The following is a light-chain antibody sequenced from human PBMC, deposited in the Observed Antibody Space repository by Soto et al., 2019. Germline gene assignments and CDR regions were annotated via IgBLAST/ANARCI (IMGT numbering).Light chain of an antibody. CDR2: EVS. J-gene: IGLJ1*01. CDR1: SSDVGSYKD. V-gene: IGLV2-8*01. Sequence: ALTQPRSVSGSPGQSVTISCTGTSSDVGSYKDVSWYQQHPGKAPKLMIYEVSKRPSGVPDRFSGSKSGNTASLTVSGLQAEDEADYYCSSYAGSNNLYVFGAGTKVTVL. CDR3: SSYAGSNNLYV.